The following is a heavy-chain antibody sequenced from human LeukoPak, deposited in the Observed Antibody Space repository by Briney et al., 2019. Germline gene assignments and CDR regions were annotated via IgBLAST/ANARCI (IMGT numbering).Heavy chain of an antibody. Sequence: GASLRLSCAASGFTFNNYAMSWVRQAPGKGLEWVSAVSGRDTSTYYADSVKGRFTISRDNSKNTLYLQMNSLRAEDTAIYYCAKWGDYDVLTGYYDSDYWGQGTLVTVSS. J-gene: IGHJ4*02. D-gene: IGHD3-9*01. CDR1: GFTFNNYA. V-gene: IGHV3-23*01. CDR3: AKWGDYDVLTGYYDSDY. CDR2: VSGRDTST.